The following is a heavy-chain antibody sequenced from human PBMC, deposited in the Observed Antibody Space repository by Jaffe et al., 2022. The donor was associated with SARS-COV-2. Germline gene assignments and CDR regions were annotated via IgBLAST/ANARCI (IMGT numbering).Heavy chain of an antibody. CDR1: GNTLTSYA. CDR2: INSGNGKT. J-gene: IGHJ4*02. D-gene: IGHD1-20*01. V-gene: IGHV1-3*04. Sequence: QVQLVQSGAEVKKPGASVKVSCKASGNTLTSYALHWVRQAPGQRLEWMGWINSGNGKTEYSQTFRGRVAITRDTSASTAYMELNSLRPEDTAVYYCTRQISGNLYWGQGTLVTVSS. CDR3: TRQISGNLY.